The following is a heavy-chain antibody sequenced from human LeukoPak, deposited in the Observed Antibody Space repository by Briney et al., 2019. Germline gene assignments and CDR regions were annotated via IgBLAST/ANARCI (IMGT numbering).Heavy chain of an antibody. Sequence: PGGSLKLSCAASGFTFSNYNFYWVRQAPGKGLEWVSSISSTSSYIYYADSKKGRFTISRDNAKNSLYLQMNSLRAEDTAVYYCARALWSGPVYYGMDVWGQGTTVTVSS. CDR2: ISSTSSYI. V-gene: IGHV3-21*01. CDR3: ARALWSGPVYYGMDV. CDR1: GFTFSNYN. J-gene: IGHJ6*02. D-gene: IGHD3-10*01.